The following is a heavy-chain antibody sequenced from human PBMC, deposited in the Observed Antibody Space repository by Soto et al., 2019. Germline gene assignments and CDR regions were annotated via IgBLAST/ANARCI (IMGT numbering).Heavy chain of an antibody. Sequence: KTSETLSLTCTVSGGSISSYYWSWIRQPPGKGLEWIGYIYYSGSTNYNPSLKSRVTISVDTSKNQFSLKLSSVTAADTAVYYCARAYYYDSSGYYYAFSDENNWFDPWGQGTLVTVSS. CDR3: ARAYYYDSSGYYYAFSDENNWFDP. CDR1: GGSISSYY. CDR2: IYYSGST. J-gene: IGHJ5*02. V-gene: IGHV4-59*01. D-gene: IGHD3-22*01.